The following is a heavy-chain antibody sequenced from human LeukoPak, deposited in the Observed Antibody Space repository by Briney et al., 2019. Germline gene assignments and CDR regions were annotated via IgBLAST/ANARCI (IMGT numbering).Heavy chain of an antibody. J-gene: IGHJ4*02. CDR3: ATVLTYCGGDCYFDY. CDR2: IRSSGTTT. D-gene: IGHD2-21*02. V-gene: IGHV3-48*04. Sequence: GGSLRLSCAASGFPFSTYSMNWVRQAPGRGLEWLSYIRSSGTTTYYADSVKGRFTISRDNAKNLLFLQMNSLRAEDTAVYYCATVLTYCGGDCYFDYWGQGTLVTVSS. CDR1: GFPFSTYS.